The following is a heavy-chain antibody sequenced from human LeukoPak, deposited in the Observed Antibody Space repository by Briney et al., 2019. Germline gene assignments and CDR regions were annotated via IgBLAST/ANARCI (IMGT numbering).Heavy chain of an antibody. Sequence: GGSLRLSCAASGFTFGNYAMIWIRQSPGKGLEWVSSISSSSSYIYYADSVKGRFTISRDNAKNSLYLQMNSLRAEDTAVYYCARDEDLDAFDIWGQGTMVTVSS. V-gene: IGHV3-21*01. CDR2: ISSSSSYI. CDR1: GFTFGNYA. CDR3: ARDEDLDAFDI. D-gene: IGHD2-15*01. J-gene: IGHJ3*02.